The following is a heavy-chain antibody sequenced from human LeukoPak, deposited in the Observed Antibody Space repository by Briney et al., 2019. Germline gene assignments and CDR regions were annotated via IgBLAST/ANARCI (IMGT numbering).Heavy chain of an antibody. CDR3: AKDIVPDYYDSSGYGGGDYFDY. V-gene: IGHV3-43*02. CDR1: GITFDDYA. Sequence: GGSLRLSCAASGITFDDYAMHWVRQAPGKGLEWVSLISGDGGSTYYADSVKGRFTISRDNSKNSLYLQMNSLRTEDTALYYCAKDIVPDYYDSSGYGGGDYFDYWGQGTLVTVSS. D-gene: IGHD3-22*01. CDR2: ISGDGGST. J-gene: IGHJ4*02.